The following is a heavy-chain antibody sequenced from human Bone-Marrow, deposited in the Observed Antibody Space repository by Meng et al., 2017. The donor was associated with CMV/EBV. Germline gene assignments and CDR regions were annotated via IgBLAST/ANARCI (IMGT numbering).Heavy chain of an antibody. CDR2: INPNSGGT. V-gene: IGHV1-2*02. J-gene: IGHJ6*01. CDR1: GYTFTGYY. CDR3: ARDLEPTLRYYYYYGMDV. D-gene: IGHD1-1*01. Sequence: ASVKVSCKASGYTFTGYYMHWVRQAPGQGLEWMGWINPNSGGTNYAQKFQGRVTMTRDTSISTAYMELSRLRSDDTAVYYCARDLEPTLRYYYYYGMDVWGQGTTVTGSS.